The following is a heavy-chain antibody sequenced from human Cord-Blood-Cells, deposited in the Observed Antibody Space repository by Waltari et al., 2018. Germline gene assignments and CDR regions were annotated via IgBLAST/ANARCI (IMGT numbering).Heavy chain of an antibody. CDR3: ARGLNYYGSGSYEYFQH. CDR2: INPNSGGT. CDR1: GYTFTGSY. J-gene: IGHJ1*01. V-gene: IGHV1-2*02. Sequence: QVQLVQSGAEVKKPGASVKVSCKASGYTFTGSYTHWVRQAPGQGLEWMGWINPNSGGTNYAQKFQGRVTMTRDTSISTAYMELSRLRSDDTAVYYCARGLNYYGSGSYEYFQHWGQGTLVTVSS. D-gene: IGHD3-10*01.